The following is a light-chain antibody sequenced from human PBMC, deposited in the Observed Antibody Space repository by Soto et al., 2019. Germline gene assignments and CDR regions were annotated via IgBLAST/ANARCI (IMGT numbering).Light chain of an antibody. Sequence: DIQMTQSPSSVSASVGDRVTITCRASQAIGYWLAWYQQKPGKAPKLLIYPASNLQSGVPSRFSGSGSGTDFPPTISRLQPEDFANYYCQKDNSFPLPFRGGTKVEIK. CDR3: QKDNSFPLP. V-gene: IGKV1-12*01. J-gene: IGKJ4*01. CDR1: QAIGYW. CDR2: PAS.